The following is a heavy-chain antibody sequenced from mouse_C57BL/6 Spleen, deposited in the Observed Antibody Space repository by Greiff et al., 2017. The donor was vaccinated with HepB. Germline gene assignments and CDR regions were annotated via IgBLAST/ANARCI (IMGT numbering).Heavy chain of an antibody. V-gene: IGHV1-15*01. CDR2: IDPETGGT. CDR3: TRITSGAY. D-gene: IGHD1-1*01. J-gene: IGHJ3*01. CDR1: GYTFPAYE. Sequence: QVQLKESGAELVRPGASVPLSCKASGYTFPAYEMHWVKQTPVHGLEWIGAIDPETGGTAYNQKFKGKAILTADKSSSTAYMELRSLTSEDSAVYYCTRITSGAYWGQGTLVTVSA.